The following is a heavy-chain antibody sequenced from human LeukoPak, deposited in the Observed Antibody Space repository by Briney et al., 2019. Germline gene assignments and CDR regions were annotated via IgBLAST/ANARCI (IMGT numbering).Heavy chain of an antibody. CDR2: IISISSYI. Sequence: GGSRNPSFQASGFTFSSYSRNWVRKAPGKGLDWSSSIISISSYIYYADSVKGRFTISRDNAKNSLYLQMNSLRAEDTAVYYCARDIIPAAMRHYYYYGMDVWGQGTTVTVSS. V-gene: IGHV3-21*01. D-gene: IGHD2-2*01. J-gene: IGHJ6*02. CDR3: ARDIIPAAMRHYYYYGMDV. CDR1: GFTFSSYS.